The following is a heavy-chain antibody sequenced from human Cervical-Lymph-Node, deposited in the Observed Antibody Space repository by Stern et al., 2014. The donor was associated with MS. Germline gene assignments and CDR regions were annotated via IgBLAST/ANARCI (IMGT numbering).Heavy chain of an antibody. D-gene: IGHD2-2*01. J-gene: IGHJ4*02. CDR3: ARVPVYCTISSCFAPFDF. CDR2: INAVTGKT. V-gene: IGHV1-3*01. Sequence: QVPLVQSGAEVKKPGASVKLSCQSSGYTFSSYSMHWVRQAPGQRLEWMGWINAVTGKTKYSQKSQDRVSITRDTSASTAYMQLSSLTSEDTAVYYCARVPVYCTISSCFAPFDFWGQGTLVTVSS. CDR1: GYTFSSYS.